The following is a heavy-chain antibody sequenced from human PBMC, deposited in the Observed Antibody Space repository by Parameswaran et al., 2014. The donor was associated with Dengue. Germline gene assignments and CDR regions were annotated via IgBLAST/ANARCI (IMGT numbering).Heavy chain of an antibody. CDR2: ISGSGGST. Sequence: RWIRSAPTGRGVEWVSAISGSGGSTYYADSVKGRFTISRDNSKNTLYLQMNSLRAEDTAVYYCAKDPGTLAVAGYYDWGQGTLVTVSS. V-gene: IGHV3-23*01. CDR3: AKDPGTLAVAGYYD. J-gene: IGHJ4*02. D-gene: IGHD6-19*01.